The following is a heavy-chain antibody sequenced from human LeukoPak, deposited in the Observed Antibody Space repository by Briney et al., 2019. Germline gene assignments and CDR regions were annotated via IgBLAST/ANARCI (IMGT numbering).Heavy chain of an antibody. J-gene: IGHJ3*02. CDR1: GGSISSYY. V-gene: IGHV4-59*01. CDR2: IYYSGST. CDR3: ARFPRGSSYTFDI. D-gene: IGHD2-2*02. Sequence: PSETLSLTCTVSGGSISSYYWSWIRQPPGKGLEWIGYIYYSGSTNYNPSLKSRVTISVDTSKNQFSLKLSSVTAADTAVYYCARFPRGSSYTFDIWGQGTMVTVSS.